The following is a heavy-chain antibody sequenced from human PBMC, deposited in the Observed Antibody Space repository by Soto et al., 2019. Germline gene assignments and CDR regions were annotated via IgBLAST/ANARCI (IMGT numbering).Heavy chain of an antibody. D-gene: IGHD2-2*01. CDR1: GGSINYNSYY. V-gene: IGHV4-39*02. CDR2: IFYTGTT. Sequence: SETLSLTCSVSGGSINYNSYYWGWIRQPPGKGLEWVGGIFYTGTTYYSPSLKDRVTISVDTSKNSFSLNLTSVTATDTAVYFCARLVVVAPVANAWGQGTLVTVSS. J-gene: IGHJ5*02. CDR3: ARLVVVAPVANA.